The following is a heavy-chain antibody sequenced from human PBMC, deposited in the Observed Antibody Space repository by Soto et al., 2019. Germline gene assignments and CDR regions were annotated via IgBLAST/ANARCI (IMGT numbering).Heavy chain of an antibody. D-gene: IGHD4-17*01. J-gene: IGHJ4*02. CDR3: AKAQLSYGDYPYYFDY. V-gene: IGHV3-23*01. CDR2: ISGGGGTT. Sequence: GGSLRLSCAVSGFTFSNYAMSWVRQAPGTGLEWVSAISGGGGTTYYADSVKGRFTISRDNSKNTLYLQMNSLRAEDTAVYYCAKAQLSYGDYPYYFDYWGQGTLVTVSS. CDR1: GFTFSNYA.